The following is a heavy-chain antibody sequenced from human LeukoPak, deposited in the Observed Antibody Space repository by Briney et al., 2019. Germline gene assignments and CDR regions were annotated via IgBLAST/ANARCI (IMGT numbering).Heavy chain of an antibody. CDR2: ISDSGGRT. J-gene: IGHJ4*02. D-gene: IGHD3-22*01. Sequence: PGGSLRLSCAVSGITLSNYGMSWVRQAPGKGLEWVAGISDSGGRTKYADPVKGRFTISRDNPKNTLYLQMNSLRPEDTAVYFCAKRGVVIRVILVGFQKEAYYFDSWGQGVLVTVSS. CDR3: AKRGVVIRVILVGFQKEAYYFDS. V-gene: IGHV3-23*01. CDR1: GITLSNYG.